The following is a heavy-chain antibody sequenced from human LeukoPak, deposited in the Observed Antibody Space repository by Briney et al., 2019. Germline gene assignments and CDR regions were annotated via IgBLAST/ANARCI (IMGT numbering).Heavy chain of an antibody. J-gene: IGHJ4*02. D-gene: IGHD5-12*01. V-gene: IGHV4-34*01. Sequence: SETLSLTCAVYGGSFSGYYWSWIRQPPGKGLEWIGEINHSGSTNYNPPLKSRVTISVDTSKNQFSLKLSSVTAADTAVYYCVRVEDSGYDWGYFDYWGQGTLVTVSS. CDR3: VRVEDSGYDWGYFDY. CDR1: GGSFSGYY. CDR2: INHSGST.